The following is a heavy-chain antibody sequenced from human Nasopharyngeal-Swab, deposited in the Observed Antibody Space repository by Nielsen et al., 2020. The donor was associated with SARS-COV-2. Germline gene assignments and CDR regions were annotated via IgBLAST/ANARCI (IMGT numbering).Heavy chain of an antibody. Sequence: SLKTSCAASGFTFDDYAMHWVRQAPGKGLEWVSGISWNSGSIGYADSVKGRFTISRDNAKNSLYLQMNSLRAEDTALYYCAKDIAAAGTGYWGQGTLVTVSS. V-gene: IGHV3-9*01. CDR1: GFTFDDYA. J-gene: IGHJ4*02. CDR2: ISWNSGSI. CDR3: AKDIAAAGTGY. D-gene: IGHD6-13*01.